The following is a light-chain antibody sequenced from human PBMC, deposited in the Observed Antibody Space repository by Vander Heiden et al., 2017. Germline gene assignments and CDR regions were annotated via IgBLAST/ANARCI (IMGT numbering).Light chain of an antibody. CDR3: QSYDSSLSGVV. Sequence: SVLTQPPSVSGAPGQRVTISSTGRRSNNGAGYDVHRYQQLPGTAPKHLIYCNSNRPSWGPDRFSGGKSGTSASRVTNGLQAEDEADYYCQSYDSSLSGVVFGGGTKLTVL. V-gene: IGLV1-40*01. CDR2: CNS. J-gene: IGLJ2*01. CDR1: RSNNGAGYD.